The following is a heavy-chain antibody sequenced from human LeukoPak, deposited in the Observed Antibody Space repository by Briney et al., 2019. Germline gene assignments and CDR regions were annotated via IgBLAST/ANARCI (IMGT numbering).Heavy chain of an antibody. D-gene: IGHD6-6*01. CDR2: IYHSGST. Sequence: SETLSLTCTVSGGSISSGGYYWSWIRQPPGKGLEWIGYIYHSGSTYYNPSLKSRVTISVDRSKNQFSLKLSSVTAADTAVYYCATGAPGIAARPYYFDYWGQGTLVTVSS. V-gene: IGHV4-30-2*01. J-gene: IGHJ4*02. CDR1: GGSISSGGYY. CDR3: ATGAPGIAARPYYFDY.